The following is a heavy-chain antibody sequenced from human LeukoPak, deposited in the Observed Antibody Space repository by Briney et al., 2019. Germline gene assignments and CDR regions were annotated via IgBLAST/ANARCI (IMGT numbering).Heavy chain of an antibody. D-gene: IGHD3-10*01. V-gene: IGHV6-1*01. J-gene: IGHJ5*02. CDR1: GDSVSSNSAA. CDR3: ARSYYYGSGSQNWFDP. Sequence: SQTLSLTCAISGDSVSSNSAAWNWIRQSPSRGLEWLGRTYYRSKWYYDYAASVKSRIIINPDTSKNQFSLQLSSVTPEDTAVYYCARSYYYGSGSQNWFDPWGQGTLVTVSS. CDR2: TYYRSKWYY.